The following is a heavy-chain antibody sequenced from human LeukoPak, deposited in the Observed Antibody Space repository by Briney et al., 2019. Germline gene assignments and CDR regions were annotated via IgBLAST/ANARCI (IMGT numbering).Heavy chain of an antibody. CDR2: IYYSGST. CDR3: VSGEIDCSGGSCYLNAFDY. D-gene: IGHD2-15*01. J-gene: IGHJ4*02. Sequence: SETLSLTCTVSGGSISSYYWSWIRQPPGKGLEWIGYIYYSGSTNYNPSLKSRVTISVDTSKNQFSLKLSSVTAADTAVYYCVSGEIDCSGGSCYLNAFDYWGQGTLVTVSS. CDR1: GGSISSYY. V-gene: IGHV4-59*01.